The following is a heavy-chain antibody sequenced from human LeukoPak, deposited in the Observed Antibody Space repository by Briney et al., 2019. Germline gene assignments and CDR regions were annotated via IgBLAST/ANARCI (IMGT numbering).Heavy chain of an antibody. J-gene: IGHJ4*02. D-gene: IGHD4-17*01. V-gene: IGHV3-30*18. CDR1: GFTFSSYS. Sequence: GGSLRLSCAASGFTFSSYSMNWVRQAPGKGLEWVAVISYDGVNKYYADSVKGRFTISRDNSKNTLYLQMNSLRAEDTAVYCCAKDRTVTTLGHSDYWGQGTLVTVSS. CDR3: AKDRTVTTLGHSDY. CDR2: ISYDGVNK.